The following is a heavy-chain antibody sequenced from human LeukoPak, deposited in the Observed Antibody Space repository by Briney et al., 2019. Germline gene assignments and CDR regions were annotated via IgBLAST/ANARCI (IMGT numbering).Heavy chain of an antibody. CDR1: GFTFSSYS. J-gene: IGHJ4*02. V-gene: IGHV3-21*01. CDR3: ARDTGQQLWDYFDY. D-gene: IGHD6-13*01. Sequence: PGRSLRLSCAASGFTFSSYSMNWVRQAPGKGLEWVSSISSSSSYIYYADSVKGRFSISRDNAKNSLYLQMNSLRAEDTAVYYCARDTGQQLWDYFDYWGQGTLVTVSS. CDR2: ISSSSSYI.